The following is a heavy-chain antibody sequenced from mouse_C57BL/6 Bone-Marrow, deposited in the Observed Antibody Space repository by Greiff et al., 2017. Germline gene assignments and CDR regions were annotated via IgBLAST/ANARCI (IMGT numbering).Heavy chain of an antibody. V-gene: IGHV1-55*01. CDR2: IYPGSGST. CDR1: GYTFTSYW. CDR3: ARGGKDSTTLVDY. J-gene: IGHJ2*01. D-gene: IGHD2-12*01. Sequence: QVQLQQPGAELVKPGASVKMSCKASGYTFTSYWITWVKQRPGQGLEWIGDIYPGSGSTNYNEKFKSKATLTVDTSASTAYMQLSSLTSEDSAVYYVARGGKDSTTLVDYWGQGTTLTVSS.